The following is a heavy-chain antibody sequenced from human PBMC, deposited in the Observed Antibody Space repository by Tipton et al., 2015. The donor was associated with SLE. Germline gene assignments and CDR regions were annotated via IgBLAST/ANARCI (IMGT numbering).Heavy chain of an antibody. CDR3: ARGLWQRWPPSYFYDYVDV. CDR1: GASISSGSNY. Sequence: LRLSCTVSGASISSGSNYWTWIRQHPGKGLEWIGHISNSGSTYYTPSLKSRVTISVDTSKSHFSLKLSSVTAADTAVYYCARGLWQRWPPSYFYDYVDVWGRGTTVTVS. V-gene: IGHV4-31*03. J-gene: IGHJ6*03. CDR2: ISNSGST. D-gene: IGHD4-23*01.